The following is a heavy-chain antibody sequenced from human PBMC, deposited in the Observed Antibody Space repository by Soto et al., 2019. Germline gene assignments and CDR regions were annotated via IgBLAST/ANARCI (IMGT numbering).Heavy chain of an antibody. J-gene: IGHJ4*02. CDR2: IIPIFGTA. D-gene: IGHD6-19*01. Sequence: QVQLVQSGAEVKKPGSSVKVSCKASGGTFSSYAISWVRQAPGQGLEWMGGIIPIFGTANNAQKFQGRVTITADESTSTDYMELSSLRFEDTAVYYCARGTAVAGSQPGFFDYWGQGTLVTVSS. V-gene: IGHV1-69*01. CDR1: GGTFSSYA. CDR3: ARGTAVAGSQPGFFDY.